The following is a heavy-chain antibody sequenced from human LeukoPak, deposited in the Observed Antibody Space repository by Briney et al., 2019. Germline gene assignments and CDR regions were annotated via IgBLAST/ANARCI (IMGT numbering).Heavy chain of an antibody. CDR2: MNQDGSQK. Sequence: GGSLRLSCEGSGFTFSNYWISWVRQPPGKGLEWVANMNQDGSQKYYVGSVKGRFIISRDNSKNTLYLQMNSLRAEDTAVYYCARADYGDETPLDYWGQGTLVTVSS. J-gene: IGHJ4*02. D-gene: IGHD4-17*01. V-gene: IGHV3-7*03. CDR1: GFTFSNYW. CDR3: ARADYGDETPLDY.